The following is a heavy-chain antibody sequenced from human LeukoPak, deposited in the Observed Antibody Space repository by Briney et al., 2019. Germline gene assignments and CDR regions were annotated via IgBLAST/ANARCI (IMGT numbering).Heavy chain of an antibody. CDR1: GFTVSSNY. D-gene: IGHD5-12*01. CDR2: IYSGGST. CDR3: ARDLVVATTGEDY. Sequence: GGSLRLSCAASGFTVSSNYMSWVRQAPGKGLEWVSVIYSGGSTYYADSVKGRFTISRDNSKNTLYLQMNSLRAEDTAVYYCARDLVVATTGEDYWGQGTLVTVSS. J-gene: IGHJ4*02. V-gene: IGHV3-53*01.